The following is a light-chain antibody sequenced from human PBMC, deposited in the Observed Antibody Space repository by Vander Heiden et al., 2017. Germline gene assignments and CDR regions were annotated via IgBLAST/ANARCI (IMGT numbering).Light chain of an antibody. Sequence: QSVLTQPPSASATPGQRVTISCSGSSSNVGSNTVTWYQQLPGTAPKLLIYSNNQRPSGVPDRCSGSKSGTSASLAISGLQSEDEADYYCAAWDDSLNGWVFGGGTKLTVL. CDR2: SNN. V-gene: IGLV1-44*01. CDR1: SSNVGSNT. CDR3: AAWDDSLNGWV. J-gene: IGLJ3*02.